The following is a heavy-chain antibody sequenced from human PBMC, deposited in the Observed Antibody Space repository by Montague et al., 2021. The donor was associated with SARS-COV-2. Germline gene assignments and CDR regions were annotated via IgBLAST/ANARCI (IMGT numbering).Heavy chain of an antibody. CDR3: AKDQGQLWFNELSGNWLDP. V-gene: IGHV3-30-3*02. CDR1: GFIFSNYA. J-gene: IGHJ5*02. Sequence: SLRLSCAGSGFIFSNYAMHWVRQAPGKGPEWLAVISSDGDHKYYADSVQGRLTISRDNSKKTLYLQVNSLRPEDTAVYFRAKDQGQLWFNELSGNWLDPWGQGTLVTVSS. D-gene: IGHD3-10*01. CDR2: ISSDGDHK.